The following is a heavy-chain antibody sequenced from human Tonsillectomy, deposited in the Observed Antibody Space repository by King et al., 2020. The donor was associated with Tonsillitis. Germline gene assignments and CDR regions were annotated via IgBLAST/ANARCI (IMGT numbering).Heavy chain of an antibody. CDR3: ASGNYYDGSGFSSTKRVYY. V-gene: IGHV3-33*05. Sequence: VQLVESGGGVVQPGGSLRLSCAASGFTFSDYDMHWVRQAAGKGLEWVSVVSFDATNKDFAVSVRGRFSISRDNSKKTRYLHMHSLRHEETAVYFCASGNYYDGSGFSSTKRVYYWGQGTLVTVSS. J-gene: IGHJ4*02. CDR1: GFTFSDYD. CDR2: VSFDATNK. D-gene: IGHD3-22*01.